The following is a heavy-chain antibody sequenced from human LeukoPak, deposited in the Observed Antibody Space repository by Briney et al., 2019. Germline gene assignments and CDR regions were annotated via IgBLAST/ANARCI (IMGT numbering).Heavy chain of an antibody. Sequence: SETLSLTCTVSGGSISSGDYYWSWIRQPPGKGLEWIGYFYYSGSTYYNPSLKSRVTISVDTSKNQFSLKLSSVTAADTAVYYCARGRTYRSSSWFDPWGQGTLVTVSS. V-gene: IGHV4-30-4*01. D-gene: IGHD6-6*01. CDR2: FYYSGST. CDR1: GGSISSGDYY. J-gene: IGHJ5*02. CDR3: ARGRTYRSSSWFDP.